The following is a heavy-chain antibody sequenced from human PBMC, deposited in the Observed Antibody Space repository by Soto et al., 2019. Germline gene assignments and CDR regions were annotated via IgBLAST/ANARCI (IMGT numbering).Heavy chain of an antibody. Sequence: PGGSLRLCCAASGFTFSGYAMSWVRQAPGMGREWGSGISASGGNTYHADSVKGRFTISRDNSTNTLYLQMKSLRAEATAVYYCAKGNAIFVVIAYHFYCVMDVWGQGITVTGSS. V-gene: IGHV3-23*01. D-gene: IGHD3-3*02. CDR2: ISASGGNT. CDR1: GFTFSGYA. CDR3: AKGNAIFVVIAYHFYCVMDV. J-gene: IGHJ6*02.